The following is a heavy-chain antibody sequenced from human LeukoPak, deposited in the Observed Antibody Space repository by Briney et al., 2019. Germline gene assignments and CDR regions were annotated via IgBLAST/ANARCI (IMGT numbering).Heavy chain of an antibody. Sequence: SGPTLVKPTQTLTLTCTFSGFSLSTSGVGVGWIRQPPGKALEWLALIYWNDDKRYSPSLKSRLTITKDTSKNQVVLTMTNMDPVDTATYYCAHSRATYDILTGYGGPDAFDTWGQGTMVTVSS. CDR1: GFSLSTSGVG. J-gene: IGHJ3*02. V-gene: IGHV2-5*01. CDR2: IYWNDDK. D-gene: IGHD3-9*01. CDR3: AHSRATYDILTGYGGPDAFDT.